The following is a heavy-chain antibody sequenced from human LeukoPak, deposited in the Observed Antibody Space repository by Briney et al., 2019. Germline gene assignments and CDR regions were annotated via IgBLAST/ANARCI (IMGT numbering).Heavy chain of an antibody. CDR3: ARDYSGYYSPFDS. V-gene: IGHV3-74*01. J-gene: IGHJ5*01. CDR1: GFTFNTYW. CDR2: ISSDGIAT. Sequence: GGSLRLSCAASGFTFNTYWIHWVRRAPGKGLVWVSRISSDGIATAYAESVKGRFTISRDNAKNTLYLQMSIMRVDATGLYYCARDYSGYYSPFDSWGQGTLVIVSS. D-gene: IGHD3-22*01.